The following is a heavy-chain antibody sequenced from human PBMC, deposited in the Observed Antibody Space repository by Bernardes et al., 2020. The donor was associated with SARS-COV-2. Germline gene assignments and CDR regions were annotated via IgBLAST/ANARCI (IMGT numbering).Heavy chain of an antibody. CDR3: ARALISDCSGGSCYPDYGDYFDY. J-gene: IGHJ4*02. D-gene: IGHD2-15*01. Sequence: ASVKVSCKTSGYTFTAYVIIWVRQAPGQGLESMGWISAYNGYTNYAQKFQGRVTMTTDTSTSTAYMELRSLRSDDTAVYYCARALISDCSGGSCYPDYGDYFDYWGQGTLVTVSS. V-gene: IGHV1-18*01. CDR1: GYTFTAYV. CDR2: ISAYNGYT.